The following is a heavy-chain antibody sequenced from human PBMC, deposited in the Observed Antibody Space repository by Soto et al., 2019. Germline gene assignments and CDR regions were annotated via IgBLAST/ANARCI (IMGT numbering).Heavy chain of an antibody. CDR1: GYSFTSYA. D-gene: IGHD2-15*01. CDR2: ISASNGNT. CDR3: VRDGGVVVPRTLWWTFDY. Sequence: QVQLVQSGAAVVKPGASVKVSCKASGYSFTSYAISWVRQAPGQGLEWMGWISASNGNTDYAQTLHGRVTMTTDTSTSTTYMELRSLRSDDTAVYYCVRDGGVVVPRTLWWTFDYWGPGTLVTVSS. J-gene: IGHJ4*02. V-gene: IGHV1-18*01.